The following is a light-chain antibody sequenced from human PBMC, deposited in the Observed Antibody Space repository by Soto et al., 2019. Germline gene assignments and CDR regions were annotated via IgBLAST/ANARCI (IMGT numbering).Light chain of an antibody. Sequence: QSALTQPPSVSGAPGQRVTISCTGSSSNIGAGYDVQWYEQLPGTAPKLLMYGSINRPSGVPDRFSGSKSGTSASLAITGLQAEDEADYYCQSYDSSLSGWVFGGGTQLTVL. J-gene: IGLJ3*02. CDR2: GSI. CDR1: SSNIGAGYD. V-gene: IGLV1-40*01. CDR3: QSYDSSLSGWV.